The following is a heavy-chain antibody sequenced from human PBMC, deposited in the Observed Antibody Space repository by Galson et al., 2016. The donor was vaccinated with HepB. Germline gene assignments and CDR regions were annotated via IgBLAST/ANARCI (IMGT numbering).Heavy chain of an antibody. Sequence: SETLSLTCNVSRYSISRGSYWGWIRQPPGKGLEWIGSISHTGITYYNPSLQSRVAISLDTSKNQFSLKVTSVTAADTAIYYCALPVVPAFNIWGPGTLVAVSS. CDR1: RYSISRGSY. D-gene: IGHD3-22*01. V-gene: IGHV4-38-2*02. CDR3: ALPVVPAFNI. CDR2: ISHTGIT. J-gene: IGHJ3*02.